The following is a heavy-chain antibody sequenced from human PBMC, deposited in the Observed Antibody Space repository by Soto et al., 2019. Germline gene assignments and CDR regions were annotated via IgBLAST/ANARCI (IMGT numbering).Heavy chain of an antibody. CDR1: GFTFSNAW. J-gene: IGHJ6*03. Sequence: EVQLVESGGGLVKPGGSLRLSCAASGFTFSNAWMSWVRQAPGKGLEWVGRIKSKTDGGTTDYAAPVKGRFTISRDDSKNTLYLQMNSLKTEDTAVYYCTTLGSLGYCSSTSCYPYYYMDVWGKGTTVTVSS. CDR2: IKSKTDGGTT. D-gene: IGHD2-2*01. CDR3: TTLGSLGYCSSTSCYPYYYMDV. V-gene: IGHV3-15*01.